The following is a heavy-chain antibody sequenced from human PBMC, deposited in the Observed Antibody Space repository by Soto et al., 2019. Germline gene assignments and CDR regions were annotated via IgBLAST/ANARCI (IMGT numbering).Heavy chain of an antibody. Sequence: QVQLVQSGAEVKKPGASVKVSCKASGYTFTSYAMHWVRQAPGQRLEWMGWINAGNGNTKYSQKFQGRVTITRDTSASTAYMELSSLRSEATAVYYCARSTGSYYVWFDPWGQGTLVTVSS. V-gene: IGHV1-3*01. D-gene: IGHD1-26*01. CDR2: INAGNGNT. CDR3: ARSTGSYYVWFDP. J-gene: IGHJ5*02. CDR1: GYTFTSYA.